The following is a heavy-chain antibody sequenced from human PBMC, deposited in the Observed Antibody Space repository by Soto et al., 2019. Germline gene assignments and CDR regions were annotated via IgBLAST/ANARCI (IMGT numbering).Heavy chain of an antibody. V-gene: IGHV1-2*04. Sequence: GASVKVSCKASGYIFTAYYVHWVRQAPGQGLEWMGWINPNSGATDYAQKFQGWVTMTRDTSISTAYMELSRLKSDDTAVYYCARSRAAEYYYGNWFDPWGQGTLVTVSS. J-gene: IGHJ5*02. D-gene: IGHD3-10*01. CDR3: ARSRAAEYYYGNWFDP. CDR1: GYIFTAYY. CDR2: INPNSGAT.